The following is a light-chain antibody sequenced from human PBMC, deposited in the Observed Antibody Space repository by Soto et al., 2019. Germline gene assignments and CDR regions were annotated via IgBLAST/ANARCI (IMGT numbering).Light chain of an antibody. CDR1: QSISSY. CDR3: QQSYSRPRT. J-gene: IGKJ1*01. Sequence: DIQMTQSPSSLSASVGDRVTLTCRASQSISSYLTWYQQKPGKAPKLLIYGASTWHSGVPSRFSGSGSGTEFTLTISSLQPEDFATYYCQQSYSRPRTFGQGTKVEIK. CDR2: GAS. V-gene: IGKV1-39*01.